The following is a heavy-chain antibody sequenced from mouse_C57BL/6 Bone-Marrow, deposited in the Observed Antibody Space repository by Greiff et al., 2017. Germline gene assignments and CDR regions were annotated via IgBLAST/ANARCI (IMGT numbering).Heavy chain of an antibody. CDR1: GFTFSDYY. V-gene: IGHV5-12*01. CDR2: ISNGGGST. CDR3: ARQRDHYFDY. Sequence: EVQVVESGGGLVQPGGSLKLSCAASGFTFSDYYMYWVRQTPEKRLEWVAYISNGGGSTYYPDTVKGRFTISRDNAKNTLYLQMSRLKSEDTAMYYCARQRDHYFDYWGQGTTLTVSS. J-gene: IGHJ2*01. D-gene: IGHD3-3*01.